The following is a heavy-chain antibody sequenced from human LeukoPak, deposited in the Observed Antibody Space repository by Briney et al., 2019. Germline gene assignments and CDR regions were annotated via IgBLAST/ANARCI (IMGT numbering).Heavy chain of an antibody. Sequence: PGGSLRLSCAASGFTFSSYSMNWVRQAPGKGLEWVSSISSSSSYIYYADSVKGRFTISRDNAKNSLYLQMNSLRAEDTAVYYCARGSGAHDAFDIWGQGTMVTVFS. CDR2: ISSSSSYI. V-gene: IGHV3-21*01. CDR1: GFTFSSYS. J-gene: IGHJ3*02. D-gene: IGHD6-19*01. CDR3: ARGSGAHDAFDI.